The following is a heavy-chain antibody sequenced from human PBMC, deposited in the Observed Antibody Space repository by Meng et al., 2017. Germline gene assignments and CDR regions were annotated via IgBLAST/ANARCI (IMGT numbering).Heavy chain of an antibody. CDR1: GFTFDDYG. Sequence: GESLKISCAASGFTFDDYGMSWVRQAPGKGLEWVSGINRNGGSTGYADSVKGRFTISRDNAKNSLYLHMNSLRAEDTALYYCARGRIMITFGGAKGGQGTLVTVSS. CDR3: ARGRIMITFGGAK. J-gene: IGHJ4*02. V-gene: IGHV3-20*04. CDR2: INRNGGST. D-gene: IGHD3-16*01.